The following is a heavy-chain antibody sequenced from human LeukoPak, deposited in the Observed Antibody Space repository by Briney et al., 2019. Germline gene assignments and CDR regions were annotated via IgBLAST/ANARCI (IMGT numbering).Heavy chain of an antibody. J-gene: IGHJ2*01. D-gene: IGHD6-19*01. CDR2: INQDGSEE. Sequence: GGSLRLSCAASGFTFSNSWMSWVRQAPGKGLEWVAIINQDGSEEYYVDSLRGRFTISTDNAKNTLYLQMNSLRAEDTAVYYCARAASNIVVAGDWYFDLWGRGTLVTVSS. CDR1: GFTFSNSW. V-gene: IGHV3-7*02. CDR3: ARAASNIVVAGDWYFDL.